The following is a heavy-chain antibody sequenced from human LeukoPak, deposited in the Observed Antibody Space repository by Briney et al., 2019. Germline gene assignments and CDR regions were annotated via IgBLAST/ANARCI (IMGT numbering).Heavy chain of an antibody. Sequence: SETLSLTCAVYGGSFSGYYWSWIRQPPGKGLEWIGEINHSGSTNYNPSLKSRVTISIDTSKNQFSLKLSSVTAADTAVYYCAREIPRSITSIRGFDYWGQGTLVTVSS. D-gene: IGHD1-20*01. J-gene: IGHJ4*02. CDR3: AREIPRSITSIRGFDY. CDR2: INHSGST. CDR1: GGSFSGYY. V-gene: IGHV4-34*01.